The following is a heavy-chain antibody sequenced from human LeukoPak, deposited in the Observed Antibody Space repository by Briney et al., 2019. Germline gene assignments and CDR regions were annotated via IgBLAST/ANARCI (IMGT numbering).Heavy chain of an antibody. CDR3: GREVRIPLRPIDY. D-gene: IGHD3-10*01. CDR2: INHSGSA. J-gene: IGHJ4*02. V-gene: IGHV4-34*01. Sequence: SETLSLTCAVYGGSFSGYYWSWIRQPPGKGLEWIGEINHSGSANYNPSLMSRLTISVGTSKNQLFLKLTSVTAADTSVYYCGREVRIPLRPIDYWGQGTLVTVSS. CDR1: GGSFSGYY.